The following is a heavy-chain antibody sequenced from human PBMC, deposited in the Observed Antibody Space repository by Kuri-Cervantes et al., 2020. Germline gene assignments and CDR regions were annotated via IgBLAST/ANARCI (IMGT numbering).Heavy chain of an antibody. CDR2: ISSSSSTI. V-gene: IGHV3-48*02. Sequence: GGSLRLSCAASGFTFDDYGMSWVRQAPGKGLEWVSYISSSSSTIYYADSVKGRFTISRDNAKNSLYLQMNSLRDEDTAVYYCARDSIEDYYDYVWGSYRYSELDYWGQGTLVTVSS. CDR3: ARDSIEDYYDYVWGSYRYSELDY. CDR1: GFTFDDYG. J-gene: IGHJ4*02. D-gene: IGHD3-16*02.